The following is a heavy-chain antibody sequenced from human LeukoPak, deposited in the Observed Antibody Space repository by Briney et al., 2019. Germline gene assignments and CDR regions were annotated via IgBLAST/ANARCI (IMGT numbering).Heavy chain of an antibody. CDR2: LSTSGGVT. Sequence: PGGSLRLSCAASGFTFSSYAVSWVRQAPGKGLEWVSALSTSGGVTQYADSLKGRFTISRDNAKNSLYLQMNSLRDEDTAVYYCARGVLGSGSYLDYWGQGTLVTVSS. J-gene: IGHJ4*02. CDR3: ARGVLGSGSYLDY. V-gene: IGHV3-23*01. D-gene: IGHD3-10*01. CDR1: GFTFSSYA.